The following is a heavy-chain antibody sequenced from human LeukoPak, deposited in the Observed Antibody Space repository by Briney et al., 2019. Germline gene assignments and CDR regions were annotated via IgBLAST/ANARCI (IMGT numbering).Heavy chain of an antibody. CDR1: GFTFSSYA. Sequence: GGSLRLSCAASGFTFSSYAMSWVRQAPGKGLEWVSAISGSGGSTYYADSVKGRFTISRDNSKNTLYLQMNSLRAEDTAVYYCAKDGYNDSSGYYPGDYWGQGTLVTVSS. J-gene: IGHJ4*02. V-gene: IGHV3-23*01. CDR2: ISGSGGST. D-gene: IGHD3-22*01. CDR3: AKDGYNDSSGYYPGDY.